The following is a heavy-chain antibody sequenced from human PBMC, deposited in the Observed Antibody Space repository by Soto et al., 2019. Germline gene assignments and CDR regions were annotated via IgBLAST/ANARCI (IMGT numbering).Heavy chain of an antibody. CDR2: IYYSGST. V-gene: IGHV4-30-4*01. D-gene: IGHD1-26*01. J-gene: IGHJ5*02. CDR3: ATFSIVGGTNRGWFDP. Sequence: LSLTCTVSGGTISSGDYYWSCLRQPPGKGLEWIGHIYYSGSTHYNPSLNSRVTISVDTSKNQFSLKLISVTAADTAVYYCATFSIVGGTNRGWFDPWGQGILVTVSS. CDR1: GGTISSGDYY.